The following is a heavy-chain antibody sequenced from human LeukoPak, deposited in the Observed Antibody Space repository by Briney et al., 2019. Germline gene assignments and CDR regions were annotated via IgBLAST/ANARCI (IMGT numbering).Heavy chain of an antibody. CDR2: IHRSGSP. V-gene: IGHV4-4*02. Sequence: PSETLSLTCTVSLDSTTSNFWSWVRQPPGKGLEWIGEIHRSGSPNYNPSLQSRVTISIDRSRNQIVLELSSVTAADTAVYYCAREILGGFNPGACWGQGIVDTVSS. CDR1: LDSTTSNF. D-gene: IGHD1-14*01. J-gene: IGHJ4*02. CDR3: AREILGGFNPGAC.